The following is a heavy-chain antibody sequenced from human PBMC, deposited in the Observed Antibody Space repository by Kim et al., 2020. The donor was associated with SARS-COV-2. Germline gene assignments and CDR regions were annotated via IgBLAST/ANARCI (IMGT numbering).Heavy chain of an antibody. Sequence: GGSLRLSCAGSGFTFKSYAMVWVRQAPGRGLEWVSGISGSGDETYYADSVKGRITISRDNSKNKVDLEMNSLRAGDTAVYFCARGLGEFSLDLEFWGPGT. J-gene: IGHJ4*02. V-gene: IGHV3-23*01. CDR3: ARGLGEFSLDLEF. CDR1: GFTFKSYA. D-gene: IGHD3-16*02. CDR2: ISGSGDET.